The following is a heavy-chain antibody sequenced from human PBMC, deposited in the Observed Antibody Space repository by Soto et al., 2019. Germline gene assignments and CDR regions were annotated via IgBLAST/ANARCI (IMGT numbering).Heavy chain of an antibody. V-gene: IGHV1-69*01. J-gene: IGHJ4*02. D-gene: IGHD3-22*01. CDR1: GGTFSSYA. CDR3: ARSYYYDSRGYYDGYYFYY. Sequence: QVQLVQSGAAVKQPGSSVQASCKDSGGTFSSYAISWVRQAPGQGLEWMGGSSPIYGTAKYAQKFQGRVTITADESTSTAYMELSSLRSEDTAVYYCARSYYYDSRGYYDGYYFYYWGQGTLVTVSS. CDR2: SSPIYGTA.